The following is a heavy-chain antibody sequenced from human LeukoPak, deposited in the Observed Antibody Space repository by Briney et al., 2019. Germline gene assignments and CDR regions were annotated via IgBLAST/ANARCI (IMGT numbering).Heavy chain of an antibody. J-gene: IGHJ3*02. CDR3: ARAADSSAYTAFDI. CDR1: GGSISRYY. CDR2: IYTSGST. V-gene: IGHV4-4*07. D-gene: IGHD3-22*01. Sequence: SETLSLTCTVSGGSISRYYWSWIRQPAGKGLEWIGCIYTSGSTNYNPSLKSRVTMSIDTSKNQFSLKLSSATAADTAVYYCARAADSSAYTAFDIWGQGTLVTVSS.